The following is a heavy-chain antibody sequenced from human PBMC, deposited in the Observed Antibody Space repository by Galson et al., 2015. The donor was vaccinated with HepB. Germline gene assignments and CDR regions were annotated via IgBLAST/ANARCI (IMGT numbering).Heavy chain of an antibody. J-gene: IGHJ3*02. CDR1: GDSIFSSFYY. CDR3: TREDQDAANDAFDI. V-gene: IGHV4-39*01. Sequence: ETLSLTCSVAGDSIFSSFYYWVWIRQPPGKGLEWIGSTRYGGSTTYNPALTSRVTISIDTSKNQFSLKLSAVTAADTAVYYCTREDQDAANDAFDIWGRGTMVTVSS. CDR2: TRYGGST. D-gene: IGHD1-1*01.